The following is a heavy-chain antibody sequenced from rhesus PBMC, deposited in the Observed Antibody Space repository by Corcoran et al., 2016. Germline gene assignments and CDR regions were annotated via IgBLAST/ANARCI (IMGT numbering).Heavy chain of an antibody. J-gene: IGHJ4*01. CDR1: GYSISRGYG. Sequence: QVQLQESGPGLVKPSETLSLTCAVSGYSISRGYGWSWIPQPPGEGLEWIGYIGGSSGSTNYNPSLKSRVTISKDTSKNQFSLKLSSVTAADTAVYYCARGRWELPIDYWGQGVLVTVSS. V-gene: IGHV4-127*01. CDR2: IGGSSGST. D-gene: IGHD1-44*02. CDR3: ARGRWELPIDY.